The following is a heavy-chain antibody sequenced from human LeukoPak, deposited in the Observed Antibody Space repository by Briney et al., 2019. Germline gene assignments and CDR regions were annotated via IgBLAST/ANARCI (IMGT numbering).Heavy chain of an antibody. CDR1: GFTFSSYS. D-gene: IGHD1-26*01. CDR3: ARDGALRDALDI. J-gene: IGHJ3*02. CDR2: ISDIGTYI. V-gene: IGHV3-21*01. Sequence: KAGGSLRLSCAASGFTFSSYSMNWVRQAPGKGLEWVSSISDIGTYIYYADSVKGRFTISRNNAKNSVYLEMTSLRVEDTAIYYCARDGALRDALDIWGQGTMVTVSP.